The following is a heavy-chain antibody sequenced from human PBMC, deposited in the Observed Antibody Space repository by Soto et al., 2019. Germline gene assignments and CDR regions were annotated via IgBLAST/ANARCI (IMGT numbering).Heavy chain of an antibody. J-gene: IGHJ4*02. V-gene: IGHV4-39*01. Sequence: SETLSLTCTVSGGSISSSSYYWGWIRQPPGKGLEWIGSIYYSGSTYYNPSLKSRVTISVDTSKNQFSLKLSSVTAADTAVYYCARGITMARGVIIRYYYFDYWGQGTLVTVSS. CDR3: ARGITMARGVIIRYYYFDY. D-gene: IGHD3-10*01. CDR1: GGSISSSSYY. CDR2: IYYSGST.